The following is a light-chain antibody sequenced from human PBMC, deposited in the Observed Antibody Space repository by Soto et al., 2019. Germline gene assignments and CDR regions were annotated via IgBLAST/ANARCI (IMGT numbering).Light chain of an antibody. V-gene: IGLV1-44*01. CDR1: SSNVGRNS. Sequence: QSVLTQPPSASGTPGQGLTISCSGSSSNVGRNSVTWYQQLPGTAPKLLIYGNNQRPSGVPDRFSGSKSGTSASLAISGLQSEDEADYYCATWDDYLNVYVFGTGTKVNVL. CDR2: GNN. CDR3: ATWDDYLNVYV. J-gene: IGLJ1*01.